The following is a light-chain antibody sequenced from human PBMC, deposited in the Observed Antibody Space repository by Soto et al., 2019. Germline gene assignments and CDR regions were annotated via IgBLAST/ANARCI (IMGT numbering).Light chain of an antibody. Sequence: EIVMTQSPATLSVSPGERATLSCRASQSVSSNLAWYQQKPGQAPRLLIYCASTRATGIPARFSGSGSGTEFTLTISSLQSEDVAVYYCQQYNNWRPYTFGQGTKLEIK. J-gene: IGKJ2*01. CDR2: CAS. V-gene: IGKV3-15*01. CDR1: QSVSSN. CDR3: QQYNNWRPYT.